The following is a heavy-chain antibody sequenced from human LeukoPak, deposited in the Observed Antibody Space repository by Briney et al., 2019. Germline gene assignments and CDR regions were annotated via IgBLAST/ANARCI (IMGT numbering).Heavy chain of an antibody. Sequence: PETLSLPCSVSGGSISSSGYYWGWIRQPPGKGLEWIATIYYSGSTYYNPSLKTRVSISVDESKNQVSLKLSSVTAADTAVYYCAGGGYCTSTSYHGIDHWGQGPLFTVSS. D-gene: IGHD2-2*01. V-gene: IGHV4-39*07. CDR2: IYYSGST. CDR1: GGSISSSGYY. J-gene: IGHJ4*02. CDR3: AGGGYCTSTSYHGIDH.